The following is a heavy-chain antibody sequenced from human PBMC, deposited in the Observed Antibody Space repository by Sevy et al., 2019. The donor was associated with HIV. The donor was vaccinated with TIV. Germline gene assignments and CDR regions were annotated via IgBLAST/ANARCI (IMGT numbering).Heavy chain of an antibody. D-gene: IGHD3-10*01. Sequence: SETLSLTCTVSGASINSGNYFWSWIRQPAGKGLEWIGRIYPSGSINYHPSLKSQVTVSLDTSRNQFSLTLSFVTAADTAVYYCAGGLYNSEWNIMWFDLWGQGTLVTVSS. V-gene: IGHV4-61*02. J-gene: IGHJ5*02. CDR3: AGGLYNSEWNIMWFDL. CDR1: GASINSGNYF. CDR2: IYPSGSI.